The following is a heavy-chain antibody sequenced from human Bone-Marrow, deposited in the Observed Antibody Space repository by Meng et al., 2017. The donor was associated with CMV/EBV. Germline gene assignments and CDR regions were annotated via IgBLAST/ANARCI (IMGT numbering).Heavy chain of an antibody. CDR2: IYYSGST. CDR1: GGSISSGDYY. Sequence: SETLSLTCTVSGGSISSGDYYWSWIRQPPGKGLEWIGSIYYSGSTYYNPSLKSRVTISVDTSKNQFSLKLSAVTAADTAVYYCARGFTMIVGWGQGTLVTVSS. J-gene: IGHJ4*02. CDR3: ARGFTMIVG. V-gene: IGHV4-39*07. D-gene: IGHD3-22*01.